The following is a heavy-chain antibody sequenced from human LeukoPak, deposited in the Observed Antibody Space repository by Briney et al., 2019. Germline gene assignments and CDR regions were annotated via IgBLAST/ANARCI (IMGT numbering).Heavy chain of an antibody. J-gene: IGHJ4*02. Sequence: GGSLRLSCAASGFTFSSYAMSWVRQAPGKGLEWVSAISGNGGSIYYADSVKGRFTISRDNSKNTLYLQMNSLRDEDTAVYYCVRVGYCSSSNCPFWFWGQGILVTVSS. D-gene: IGHD2-2*01. CDR1: GFTFSSYA. CDR2: ISGNGGSI. CDR3: VRVGYCSSSNCPFWF. V-gene: IGHV3-23*01.